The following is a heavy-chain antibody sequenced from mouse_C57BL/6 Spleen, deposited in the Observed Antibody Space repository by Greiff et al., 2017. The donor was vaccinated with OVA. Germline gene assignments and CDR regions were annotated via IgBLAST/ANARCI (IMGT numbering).Heavy chain of an antibody. Sequence: EVQLVESGAGLVKPGGSLKLSCAASGFTFSSYAMSWVRQTPEKRLEWVAYISSGGDYIYYADTVKGRFTISRDNARNTLYLQMSSLKSEDTAMYYCTREGTIYYYGPGYFDVWGTGTTVTVSS. CDR1: GFTFSSYA. V-gene: IGHV5-9-1*02. CDR3: TREGTIYYYGPGYFDV. D-gene: IGHD1-1*01. CDR2: ISSGGDYI. J-gene: IGHJ1*03.